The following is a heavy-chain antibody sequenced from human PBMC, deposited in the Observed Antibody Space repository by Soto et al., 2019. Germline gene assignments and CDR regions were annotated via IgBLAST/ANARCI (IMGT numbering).Heavy chain of an antibody. Sequence: SQTLSLTCAISGDSVSSNSAAWNWIRQSPSRGLEWLGRTYYRSKWYNDYAVSVKSRITINPDTSKNQFSLQLNSVTPEDTAVYNCARAPPYSSGWPFDYWGQGTLVTVSS. D-gene: IGHD6-19*01. CDR1: GDSVSSNSAA. J-gene: IGHJ4*02. V-gene: IGHV6-1*01. CDR2: TYYRSKWYN. CDR3: ARAPPYSSGWPFDY.